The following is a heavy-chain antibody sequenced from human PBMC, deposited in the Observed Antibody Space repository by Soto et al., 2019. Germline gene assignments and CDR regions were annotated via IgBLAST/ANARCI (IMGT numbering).Heavy chain of an antibody. J-gene: IGHJ6*02. CDR3: ARGRGIRRGVHFNYYYYGMDV. V-gene: IGHV1-69*13. Sequence: ASVKVSCKASGGTFSSYAISWVRQAPGQGLEWMGGIIPIFGTANYAQKFQGRVTITADESTSTAYMELSSLRSEDTAVYYCARGRGIRRGVHFNYYYYGMDVWGQGTTVTVSS. CDR1: GGTFSSYA. D-gene: IGHD3-3*02. CDR2: IIPIFGTA.